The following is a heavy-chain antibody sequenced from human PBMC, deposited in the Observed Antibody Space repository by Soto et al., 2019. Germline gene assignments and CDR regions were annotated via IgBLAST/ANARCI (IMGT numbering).Heavy chain of an antibody. J-gene: IGHJ4*02. V-gene: IGHV4-30-4*01. D-gene: IGHD6-6*01. CDR1: GGSISSDDYY. CDR3: ARDRSNSPDYFDY. Sequence: QVQLQESGPGLVKPSQTLSLTCTVSGGSISSDDYYWTWIRQPPGKGLEWIGYIYHSGRTSYNPSLDSRITISMDTSNNQFSLKLSSVTAADTAVYYCARDRSNSPDYFDYWGQGALVTVSS. CDR2: IYHSGRT.